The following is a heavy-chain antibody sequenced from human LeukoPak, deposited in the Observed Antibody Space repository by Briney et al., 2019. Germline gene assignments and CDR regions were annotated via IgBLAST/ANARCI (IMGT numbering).Heavy chain of an antibody. CDR1: GFTFSSYA. Sequence: GGSLRLSCAASGFTFSSYAMSWVRQAPGKGLEWVSAISGSGGSTYYADSVKGRFTLSRDNSKNTLYLQMNSLRAEDTAVYYCAKVRIVVVITDYFDYWGQGTPVTVSS. D-gene: IGHD3-22*01. CDR3: AKVRIVVVITDYFDY. J-gene: IGHJ4*02. CDR2: ISGSGGST. V-gene: IGHV3-23*01.